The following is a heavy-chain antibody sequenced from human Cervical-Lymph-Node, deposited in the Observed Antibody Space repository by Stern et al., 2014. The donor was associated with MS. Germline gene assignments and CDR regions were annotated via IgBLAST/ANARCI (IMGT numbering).Heavy chain of an antibody. Sequence: EVQLVQSGGGLVQPGGSLRLSCAASGVAVSNNYMSWVRQAPGKGLEWVSLIYSGGSTYYADSVKGRFTISRDSSKNTVYLQMNSLRVEDTAVYYCARDPPAAAAGTWGWGQGTLVTVSS. D-gene: IGHD6-13*01. V-gene: IGHV3-66*01. CDR2: IYSGGST. CDR1: GVAVSNNY. J-gene: IGHJ4*02. CDR3: ARDPPAAAAGTWG.